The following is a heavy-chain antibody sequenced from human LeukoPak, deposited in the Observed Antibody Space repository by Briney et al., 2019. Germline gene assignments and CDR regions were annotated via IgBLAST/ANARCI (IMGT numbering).Heavy chain of an antibody. D-gene: IGHD2-15*01. CDR3: ARVDLVVVAAIDY. CDR2: MNPNSGNT. J-gene: IGHJ4*02. Sequence: ASVKVSCKASGYTFTSYDINWVRQATGQGLEWMGWMNPNSGNTGYAQKFQGRVTMTRNNSISTVYMELSSLRSEDTAVYYCARVDLVVVAAIDYWGQGTLVTVSS. V-gene: IGHV1-8*01. CDR1: GYTFTSYD.